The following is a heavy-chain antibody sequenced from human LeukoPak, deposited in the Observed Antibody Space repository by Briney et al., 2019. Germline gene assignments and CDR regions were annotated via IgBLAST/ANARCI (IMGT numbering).Heavy chain of an antibody. CDR2: ISGSGGST. CDR3: AKDRQWLGVFDY. J-gene: IGHJ4*02. V-gene: IGHV3-23*01. D-gene: IGHD6-19*01. CDR1: GFTFSSYA. Sequence: GGSLRLSCAASGFTFSSYATSWVRQAPGKGLEWVSAISGSGGSTYYADSVKGRFTISRDNSKNTLYLQMNSLRAEDTVVYYCAKDRQWLGVFDYWGQGTLVTVSS.